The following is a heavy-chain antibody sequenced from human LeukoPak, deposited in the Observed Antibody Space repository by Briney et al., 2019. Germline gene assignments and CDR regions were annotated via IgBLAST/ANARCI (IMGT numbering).Heavy chain of an antibody. CDR2: INTNSGDT. D-gene: IGHD6-13*01. Sequence: ASVKVSCKASGYSFTGYYIHWVRQAPGQGVEWMGRINTNSGDTNYAQSFQGRVSMTRDTSITTAYVEVSRLTSDDTAVYYCAREAFTAGHFFDFWGQGSLVTVSS. CDR3: AREAFTAGHFFDF. J-gene: IGHJ4*02. CDR1: GYSFTGYY. V-gene: IGHV1-2*02.